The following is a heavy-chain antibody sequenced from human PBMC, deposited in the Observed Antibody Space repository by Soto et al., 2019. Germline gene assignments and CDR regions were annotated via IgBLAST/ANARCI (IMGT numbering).Heavy chain of an antibody. Sequence: ASVKVSCKASGGTFSSYAISWVRQAPGRGLEWMGGIIPIFGTANYAQKFQGRVTITADESTSTAYMELSSLRSEDTAVYYCAREPPTVKGFSPPPFDWFDPWGQGTLVTVSS. J-gene: IGHJ5*02. D-gene: IGHD4-4*01. CDR3: AREPPTVKGFSPPPFDWFDP. CDR1: GGTFSSYA. V-gene: IGHV1-69*13. CDR2: IIPIFGTA.